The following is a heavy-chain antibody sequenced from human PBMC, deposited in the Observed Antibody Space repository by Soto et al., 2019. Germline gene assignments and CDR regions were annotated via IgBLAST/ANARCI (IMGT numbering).Heavy chain of an antibody. CDR2: MNPNSGNT. J-gene: IGHJ4*02. D-gene: IGHD3-3*01. Sequence: QVPLVQSGAEVKKPGASVKVSCKASGYTFTSYDINWVRQATGQGLEWMGWMNPNSGNTGYAQKFQGRVTMTRNTSISTAYMELSSLRSEDTAVYYCARGGAYDFWSGSPSFDYWGQGTLVTVSS. CDR1: GYTFTSYD. CDR3: ARGGAYDFWSGSPSFDY. V-gene: IGHV1-8*01.